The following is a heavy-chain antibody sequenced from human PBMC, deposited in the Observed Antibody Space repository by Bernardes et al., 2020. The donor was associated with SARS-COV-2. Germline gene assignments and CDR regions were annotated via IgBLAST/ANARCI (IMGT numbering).Heavy chain of an antibody. V-gene: IGHV6-1*01. CDR2: TYLRSKWYN. CDR1: GDSVSSASAA. D-gene: IGHD3-10*01. CDR3: ARDREFYRYGMDV. J-gene: IGHJ6*02. Sequence: SQTLSLTCAISGDSVSSASAAWTWIRQSPSRGLEWLGRTYLRSKWYNDYAPSVKSRITINPDTSKNQFFLQLKSVTPEDTAIYYCARDREFYRYGMDVWGQGT.